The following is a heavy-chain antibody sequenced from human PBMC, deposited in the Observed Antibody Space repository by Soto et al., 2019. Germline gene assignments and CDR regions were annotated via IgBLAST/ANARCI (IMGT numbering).Heavy chain of an antibody. CDR2: ISGSGGGT. CDR3: ARIVEQYDILTVEGLDY. J-gene: IGHJ4*02. Sequence: EMELLESGGGLVQPGGSLRLSCEASGFTFSSYAMSWVRQAPGQGLEWVSDISGSGGGTYYAASVRGRFTISRDNSKNTVYLQMNSPRAEDTAVYFCARIVEQYDILTVEGLDYWGQGTLVTVSS. CDR1: GFTFSSYA. V-gene: IGHV3-23*01. D-gene: IGHD3-9*01.